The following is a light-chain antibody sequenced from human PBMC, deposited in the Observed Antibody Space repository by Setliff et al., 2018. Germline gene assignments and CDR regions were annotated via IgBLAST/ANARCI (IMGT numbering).Light chain of an antibody. CDR2: EVT. Sequence: QSVLTQPPSASGSPGQSLTISCTGTSSDVGAYNLVSWYQHHPGKAPKLIIYEVTKRTSGVPDRFSGSKSGNTASLTVSGLQAEDEAEYYCSSYAASYNPYVFGTGTKVTVL. J-gene: IGLJ1*01. V-gene: IGLV2-8*01. CDR3: SSYAASYNPYV. CDR1: SSDVGAYNL.